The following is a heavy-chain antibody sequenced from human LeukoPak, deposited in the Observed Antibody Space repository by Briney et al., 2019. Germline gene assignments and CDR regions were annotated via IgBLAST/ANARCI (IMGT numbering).Heavy chain of an antibody. Sequence: PGRSLRLSCTASGFTFSTYAMHWVRQAPGKGLEWVAVISYDGSNKYYADSVKGQFTISRDNSKNTLYLQMNSLRDEDTAVYYCARDPRYSNDVTRFDSWGQGTLVTVSS. J-gene: IGHJ4*02. V-gene: IGHV3-30*04. CDR2: ISYDGSNK. CDR1: GFTFSTYA. CDR3: ARDPRYSNDVTRFDS. D-gene: IGHD4-11*01.